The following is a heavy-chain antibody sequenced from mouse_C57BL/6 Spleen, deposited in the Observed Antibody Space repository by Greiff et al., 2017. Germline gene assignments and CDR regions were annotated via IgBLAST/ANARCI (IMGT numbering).Heavy chain of an antibody. CDR1: GYAFSSSW. J-gene: IGHJ2*01. CDR3: ARWGYSNSFDY. V-gene: IGHV1-82*01. CDR2: IYPGDGDT. D-gene: IGHD2-5*01. Sequence: QVQLQQSGPELVKPGASVKISCKASGYAFSSSWMNWVKQRPGKGLEWIGRIYPGDGDTNYNGKFKGKATLTADKSSSTAYMQLSSLTSEDSAVYFCARWGYSNSFDYWGQSTTLTVSS.